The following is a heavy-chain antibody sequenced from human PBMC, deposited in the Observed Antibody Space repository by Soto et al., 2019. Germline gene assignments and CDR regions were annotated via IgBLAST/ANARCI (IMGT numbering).Heavy chain of an antibody. D-gene: IGHD3-10*01. CDR3: ATLYMVRGVRTFDY. CDR1: GGSISSGGYY. CDR2: IYYTGST. J-gene: IGHJ4*02. V-gene: IGHV4-31*03. Sequence: QVQLQESGPGLVKPSQTLSLTCTVSGGSISSGGYYWSWIRQHPGKGLEWIGYIYYTGSTYYNPSLKGRVTISVDTSKDQFSLKLRSVTAADTAVYYCATLYMVRGVRTFDYWGQGTLVTVSS.